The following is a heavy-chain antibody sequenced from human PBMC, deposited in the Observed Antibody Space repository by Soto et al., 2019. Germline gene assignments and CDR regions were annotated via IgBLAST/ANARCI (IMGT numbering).Heavy chain of an antibody. CDR3: ARQGSY. Sequence: SETLSLTYNVSGVSISDTSYYWGWIRQPPGKGLEWIGTIYFNGNTFYNPSLKSRLTISVDTSKNQISLRLTSVTAADTAVYYCARQGSYWGQGTLVTVSS. J-gene: IGHJ4*02. V-gene: IGHV4-39*01. CDR2: IYFNGNT. CDR1: GVSISDTSYY.